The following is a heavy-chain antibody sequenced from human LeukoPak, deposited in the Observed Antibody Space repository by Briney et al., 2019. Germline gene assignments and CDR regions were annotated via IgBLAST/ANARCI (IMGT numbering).Heavy chain of an antibody. Sequence: SETLSLTCTVADGSMTNYHWTWIRQSPGKAPEYIGYIYNIETTNYNPSLKSRVTVSVDMSKKQFSLRLNSVTAADTAVYYCARGSDGYRFDPWGQGILVTVSS. CDR2: IYNIETT. CDR1: DGSMTNYH. D-gene: IGHD5-18*01. CDR3: ARGSDGYRFDP. V-gene: IGHV4-59*01. J-gene: IGHJ5*02.